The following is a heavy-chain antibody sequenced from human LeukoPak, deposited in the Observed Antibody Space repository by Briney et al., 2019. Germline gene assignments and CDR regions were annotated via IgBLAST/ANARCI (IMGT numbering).Heavy chain of an antibody. CDR1: GYSISTGYY. J-gene: IGHJ4*02. Sequence: SETLSLTCAVSGYSISTGYYWGWVRQPPGKGREWIGNSYHSGTSYYNPSLKSRVSISVDTSKNQFSLKLRSVTAADTAVYYCARKYGSNAGYFDYWGQGALVTVSS. CDR3: ARKYGSNAGYFDY. V-gene: IGHV4-38-2*01. CDR2: SYHSGTS. D-gene: IGHD4-23*01.